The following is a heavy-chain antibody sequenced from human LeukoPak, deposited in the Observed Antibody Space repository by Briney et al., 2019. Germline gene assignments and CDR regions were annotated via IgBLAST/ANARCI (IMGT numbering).Heavy chain of an antibody. CDR2: ISGGGDFT. CDR1: GFTSRSFA. Sequence: GGSLRLSCAASGFTSRSFAMNWVRQAPGKGLECVSAISGGGDFTKYADSVKGRFTISRDNSKSTLYLQMNSLRAEDTAVYYCAKSVFDSSGDPYMDVWGKGTTVTISS. D-gene: IGHD3-22*01. J-gene: IGHJ6*03. V-gene: IGHV3-23*01. CDR3: AKSVFDSSGDPYMDV.